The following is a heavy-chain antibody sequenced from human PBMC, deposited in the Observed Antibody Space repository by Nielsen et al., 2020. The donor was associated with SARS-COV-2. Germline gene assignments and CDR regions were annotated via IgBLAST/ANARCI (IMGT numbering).Heavy chain of an antibody. D-gene: IGHD6-13*01. CDR1: GFTFSDYY. CDR2: ISSSSSYT. Sequence: GGSLRLSCAASGFTFSDYYMSWIRQAPGKGLEWVSYISSSSSYTNYADSVKGRFTISRDNAKNSLYLQMNSLRAEDTAVYYCARDLAAAGTDAFDIWGQGTMVTVSS. J-gene: IGHJ3*02. V-gene: IGHV3-11*06. CDR3: ARDLAAAGTDAFDI.